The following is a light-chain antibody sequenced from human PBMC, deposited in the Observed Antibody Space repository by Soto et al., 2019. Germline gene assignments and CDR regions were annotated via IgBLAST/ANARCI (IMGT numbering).Light chain of an antibody. Sequence: HSALTQPASVSGSPGQSITISCTGTSSDVGGYNYVSWYQQHPGKAPKLMVYEVSNRPSGISNRFSGSKSGSTASLTISGLQAEDEADYYCYSYTSSSTYVFGTGTKVTVL. CDR3: YSYTSSSTYV. CDR2: EVS. J-gene: IGLJ1*01. CDR1: SSDVGGYNY. V-gene: IGLV2-14*01.